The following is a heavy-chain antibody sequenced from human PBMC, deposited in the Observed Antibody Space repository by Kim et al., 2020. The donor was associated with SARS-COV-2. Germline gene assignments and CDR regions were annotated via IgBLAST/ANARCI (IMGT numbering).Heavy chain of an antibody. V-gene: IGHV1-69*04. Sequence: SVKVSCKASGGTFSSYAISWVRQAPGQGLEWMGRIIPILGIANYAQKFQGRVTITADKSTSTAYMELSSLRSEDTAVYYCARIRGGDPQRYFDYWGQGTLVTVSS. CDR2: IIPILGIA. J-gene: IGHJ4*02. CDR1: GGTFSSYA. CDR3: ARIRGGDPQRYFDY. D-gene: IGHD2-21*01.